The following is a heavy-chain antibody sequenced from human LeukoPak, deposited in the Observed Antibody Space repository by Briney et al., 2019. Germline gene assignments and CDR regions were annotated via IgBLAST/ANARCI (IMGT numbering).Heavy chain of an antibody. Sequence: GGSLRLSCAASGFTFSSYAMSWVRQAPGKGLEWVSAISGSGGSTYYADSVKGRFTISRDNSKNTLYLQMNSLRAEDPAVYYCAKASGYSYGTPADYWGQGTLVTVSS. CDR2: ISGSGGST. J-gene: IGHJ4*02. CDR1: GFTFSSYA. V-gene: IGHV3-23*01. D-gene: IGHD5-18*01. CDR3: AKASGYSYGTPADY.